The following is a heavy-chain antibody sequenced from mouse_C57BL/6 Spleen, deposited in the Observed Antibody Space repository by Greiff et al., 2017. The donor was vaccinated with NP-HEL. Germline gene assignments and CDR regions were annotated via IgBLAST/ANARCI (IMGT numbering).Heavy chain of an antibody. J-gene: IGHJ4*01. Sequence: VQLQQSGAELVRPGASVKLSCTASGFNIKDDYMHWLKQRPEQGLEWIGMFDPENGDIEYVAKFQGKATITSDTSSNTAYLQLSSLTSEDAAVYYCASSCSLDYWGQGTSVTVSS. V-gene: IGHV14-4*01. CDR2: FDPENGDI. D-gene: IGHD1-1*01. CDR1: GFNIKDDY. CDR3: ASSCSLDY.